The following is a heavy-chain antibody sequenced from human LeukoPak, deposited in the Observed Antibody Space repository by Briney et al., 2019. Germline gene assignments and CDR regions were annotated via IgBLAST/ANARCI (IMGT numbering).Heavy chain of an antibody. V-gene: IGHV4-61*02. CDR3: ARGLGRYYYYYMDV. CDR1: GGSISSGSYY. CDR2: IYTSGST. J-gene: IGHJ6*03. Sequence: SETLSLTCTVSGGSISSGSYYWSWIRQPAGNGLEWIGRIYTSGSTNYNPSLKSRVTISVDTSKNQFSLKLSSVTAADTAVYYCARGLGRYYYYYMDVWGKGTTVTVSS.